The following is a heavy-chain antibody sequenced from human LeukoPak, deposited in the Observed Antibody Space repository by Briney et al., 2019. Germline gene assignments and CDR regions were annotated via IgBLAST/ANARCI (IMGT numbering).Heavy chain of an antibody. Sequence: GGSLRLSCTSSGFTFSSYGMNWVRQAPGKGLGWEAFIGYNRNKIYYADSVRGRFTISRDNSNTLYLQMNSLRTEDTAVYYCSKVGYSGTYSEPLDSWGQGTLVTVSS. CDR3: SKVGYSGTYSEPLDS. J-gene: IGHJ4*02. V-gene: IGHV3-30*02. D-gene: IGHD1-26*01. CDR1: GFTFSSYG. CDR2: IGYNRNKI.